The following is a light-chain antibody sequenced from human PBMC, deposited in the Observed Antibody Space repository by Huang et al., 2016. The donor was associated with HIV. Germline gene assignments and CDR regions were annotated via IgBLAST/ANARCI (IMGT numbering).Light chain of an antibody. J-gene: IGKJ4*01. CDR1: QSISSY. Sequence: EIVLTQSPATLSLSPGERATLSCRASQSISSYLAWYQQKPGQAPRLLINGASNRATGVPARFSGRVSGTDFTLTITSLEPEDFAVYYCQQRGDWPLTFGGGTKVEIK. V-gene: IGKV3-11*01. CDR3: QQRGDWPLT. CDR2: GAS.